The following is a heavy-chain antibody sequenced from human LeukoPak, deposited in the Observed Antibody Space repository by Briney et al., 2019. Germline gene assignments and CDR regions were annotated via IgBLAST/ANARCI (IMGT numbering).Heavy chain of an antibody. CDR1: GGSFSGYY. J-gene: IGHJ4*02. D-gene: IGHD5-12*01. CDR2: INHSGST. V-gene: IGHV4-34*01. CDR3: ARRTYSGYGDY. Sequence: SETLSLACAVYGGSFSGYYWSWIRQPPGKGLEWIGEINHSGSTNYNPSLKSRVTISVDTSKNQFSLKLSSVTAADTAVYYCARRTYSGYGDYWGQGTLVTVSS.